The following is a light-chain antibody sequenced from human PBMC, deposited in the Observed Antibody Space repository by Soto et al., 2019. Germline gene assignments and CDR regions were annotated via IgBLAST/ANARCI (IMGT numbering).Light chain of an antibody. CDR1: QSISSW. J-gene: IGKJ2*01. V-gene: IGKV1-5*03. CDR2: KAS. CDR3: QQYNSSPYT. Sequence: DIHMTQSPSTLSASVGDRVTITCRASQSISSWLAWYQQKPGKAPKLLIYKASSLESGVPSRFSGSGSGTEFTLTISSMQPDDFATYYCQQYNSSPYTFGKGTQLEIK.